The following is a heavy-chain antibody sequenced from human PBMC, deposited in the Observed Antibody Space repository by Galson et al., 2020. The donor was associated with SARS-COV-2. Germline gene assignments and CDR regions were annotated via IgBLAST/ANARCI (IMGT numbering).Heavy chain of an antibody. D-gene: IGHD3-22*01. Sequence: SQTLSLTCAVFGGSFSGYSWTWIRQPPGKGLEWIGEIKLSGRTRYNPSLKSRVSMPVDTSKNQFSLRLSSVTAADTAVYYCARGFDGLYDSSGFFGLGVFFYYGLDVWGQGTTVSVSS. V-gene: IGHV4-34*01. CDR3: ARGFDGLYDSSGFFGLGVFFYYGLDV. CDR1: GGSFSGYS. J-gene: IGHJ6*02. CDR2: IKLSGRT.